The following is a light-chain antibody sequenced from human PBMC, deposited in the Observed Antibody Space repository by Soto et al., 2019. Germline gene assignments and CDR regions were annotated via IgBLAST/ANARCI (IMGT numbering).Light chain of an antibody. Sequence: EIVLTQSPGTLSLSPGERATLSCRASQSVSSSYLAWYQQKPGQAPRLLIYGASSRATGIPDRFSGSGSGTDFTLTSSGLEPEDFAVYYCQQYGSSRTFGQGTKVEIK. CDR3: QQYGSSRT. CDR2: GAS. CDR1: QSVSSSY. J-gene: IGKJ1*01. V-gene: IGKV3-20*01.